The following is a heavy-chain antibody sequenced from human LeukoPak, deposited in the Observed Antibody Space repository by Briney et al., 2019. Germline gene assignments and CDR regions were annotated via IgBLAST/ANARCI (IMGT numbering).Heavy chain of an antibody. CDR2: ISSSGSGGNT. J-gene: IGHJ5*02. D-gene: IGHD6-19*01. V-gene: IGHV3-23*01. CDR1: GVTLSNYA. CDR3: AKEGGSGWYPDHNWFDP. Sequence: GGSLRLSCVASGVTLSNYAMSWARQAPGKGLEWVSGISSSGSGGNTYYADSVKGRFTISRDNSETTVYLQMNSLRAEDTAIYYCAKEGGSGWYPDHNWFDPWGQGTLVTVSS.